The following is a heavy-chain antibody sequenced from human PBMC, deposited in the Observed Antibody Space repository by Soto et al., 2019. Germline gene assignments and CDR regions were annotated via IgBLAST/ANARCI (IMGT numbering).Heavy chain of an antibody. CDR3: ARADEEAVEMATGLNAFDI. CDR2: IYYSGST. CDR1: GGSISSSSYY. Sequence: QLQLQESGPGLVKPSETLSLTCTVSGGSISSSSYYWGWIRQPPGKGLEWIGSIYYSGSTYYNPSLKSRVTISVDTSKNQFSLKLSSVTAADTAVYYCARADEEAVEMATGLNAFDIWGQGTMVTVSS. V-gene: IGHV4-39*01. J-gene: IGHJ3*02. D-gene: IGHD5-12*01.